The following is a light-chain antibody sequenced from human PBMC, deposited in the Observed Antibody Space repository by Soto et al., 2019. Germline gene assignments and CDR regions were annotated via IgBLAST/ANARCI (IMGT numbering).Light chain of an antibody. Sequence: DIQLTQSPSFLSASVGERVTITFRASQAISNYLNWYQRKRVKAPNLLIFGAKTLQSVVPSRFSGRGYGTDFTLTITILHPEDVVIYYRQQCHSPPLTFGQGTRLEIK. J-gene: IGKJ5*01. CDR3: QQCHSPPLT. CDR1: QAISNY. CDR2: GAK. V-gene: IGKV1-39*01.